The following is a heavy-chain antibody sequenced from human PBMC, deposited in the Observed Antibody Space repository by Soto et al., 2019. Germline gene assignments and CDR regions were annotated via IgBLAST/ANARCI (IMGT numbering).Heavy chain of an antibody. Sequence: PGGSLRLSCAASGFTFSSYAMSWVRQAPGKGLEWVSAISGSGGSTYYADSMKGRFTISRDNSKNTLYLQMNSLRAEDTAVYYCAKISQLWFYSNLVSDYYYMDVWGKGTTVTGSS. CDR2: ISGSGGST. V-gene: IGHV3-23*01. J-gene: IGHJ6*03. CDR1: GFTFSSYA. D-gene: IGHD5-18*01. CDR3: AKISQLWFYSNLVSDYYYMDV.